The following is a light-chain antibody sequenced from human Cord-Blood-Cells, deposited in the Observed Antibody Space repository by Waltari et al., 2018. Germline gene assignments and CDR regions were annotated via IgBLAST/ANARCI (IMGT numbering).Light chain of an antibody. Sequence: EIVMTQSPATLSVSPGERATLSFRASQSVRSNLTWYQQKPGQAPRLLIYGASTRTTGIPARFSGSGSGTDFTITISSLQSEEFAVYYCQQYKNWPWTFGQGTKVEIK. CDR2: GAS. CDR1: QSVRSN. CDR3: QQYKNWPWT. V-gene: IGKV3-15*01. J-gene: IGKJ1*01.